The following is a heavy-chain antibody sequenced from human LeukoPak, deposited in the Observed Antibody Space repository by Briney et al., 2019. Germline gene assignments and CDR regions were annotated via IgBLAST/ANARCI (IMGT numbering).Heavy chain of an antibody. CDR3: ARYGSGTYPRFDY. D-gene: IGHD3-10*01. J-gene: IGHJ4*02. V-gene: IGHV4-59*08. CDR2: IYNSGST. Sequence: PSETLSLTCTVSGGSISGYYWSWIRQSPGKGLEWIGYIYNSGSTNYNPSLQSRVTISVDTSKNQFSLNLSSVTAADTAVYYCARYGSGTYPRFDYWAREPWSPSPQ. CDR1: GGSISGYY.